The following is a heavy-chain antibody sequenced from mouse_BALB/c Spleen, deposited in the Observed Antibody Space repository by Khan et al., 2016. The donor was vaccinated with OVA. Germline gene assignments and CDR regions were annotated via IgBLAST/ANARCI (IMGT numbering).Heavy chain of an antibody. Sequence: EVELVESGGDLVKPGGSLKLSCAASGFTFSSYSMSWVRQTPDKRLEWVATISSVGDYTYYPDSVKARFTISRDNAKNTLYLQMSSLKSEDTAMYYCASHLTGSFAYWGQGTLVTVSA. CDR2: ISSVGDYT. CDR1: GFTFSSYS. J-gene: IGHJ3*01. D-gene: IGHD4-1*01. V-gene: IGHV5-6*01. CDR3: ASHLTGSFAY.